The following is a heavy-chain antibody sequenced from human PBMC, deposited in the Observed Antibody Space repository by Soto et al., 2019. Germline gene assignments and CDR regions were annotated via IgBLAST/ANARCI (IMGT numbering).Heavy chain of an antibody. CDR3: AHGSGWLSDY. V-gene: IGHV2-5*02. J-gene: IGHJ4*02. CDR1: GFSLSSPAVG. CDR2: IYWDDDK. Sequence: QITLKESGPTLVKPTQTLTLTCTFSGFSLSSPAVGVNWIRQPPGKALEWLALIYWDDDKQYSPSLRSRLTITKDTSKNHVVLTMTNVDPVDTSTYYCAHGSGWLSDYWCQGTLVTVSS. D-gene: IGHD6-19*01.